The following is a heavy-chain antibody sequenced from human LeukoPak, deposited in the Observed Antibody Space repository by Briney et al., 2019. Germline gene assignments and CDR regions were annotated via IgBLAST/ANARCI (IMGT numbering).Heavy chain of an antibody. CDR2: INHSGST. CDR3: ARRAITMVRGVIIGYYYYYYMDV. V-gene: IGHV4-34*01. J-gene: IGHJ6*03. D-gene: IGHD3-10*01. Sequence: SETLSLTCAVYGGSFSGYYWSWIRQPPGKGLEWIGEINHSGSTNYNPSLKSRVTISVDTSKNQFSLKLSSVTAADTAVYYCARRAITMVRGVIIGYYYYYYMDVWGKGTTVTISS. CDR1: GGSFSGYY.